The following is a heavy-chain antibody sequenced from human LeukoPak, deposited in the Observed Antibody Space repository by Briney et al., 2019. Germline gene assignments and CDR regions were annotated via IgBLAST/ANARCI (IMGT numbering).Heavy chain of an antibody. CDR3: AADLPPVFGVVVDY. J-gene: IGHJ4*02. V-gene: IGHV1-58*01. CDR1: GFTFTSSA. CDR2: VVVGSGNT. D-gene: IGHD3-3*01. Sequence: SVKVSCKASGFTFTSSAVQWVRQARGQRLEWIGWVVVGSGNTNYAQKFQERVTITRDMSTSTAYMELSSLRSEDTAVYYCAADLPPVFGVVVDYWGQVTLVTVSS.